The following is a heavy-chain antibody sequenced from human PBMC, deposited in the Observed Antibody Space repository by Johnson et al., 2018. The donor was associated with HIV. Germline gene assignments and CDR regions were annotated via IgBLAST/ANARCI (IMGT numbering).Heavy chain of an antibody. D-gene: IGHD5-12*01. CDR3: ARYDVGIVGTSLFDI. CDR2: ISGSGGSK. Sequence: VQLVESGGGVVQPGRSLRLSCAASGFSLSSYAMHWVRQAPGKGLEWVAGISGSGGSKYYADSVKGRVTISRDNSKNTLYLQMGGLRVEDMAVYCCARYDVGIVGTSLFDIWGQGTMVTVSS. J-gene: IGHJ3*02. CDR1: GFSLSSYA. V-gene: IGHV3-64*07.